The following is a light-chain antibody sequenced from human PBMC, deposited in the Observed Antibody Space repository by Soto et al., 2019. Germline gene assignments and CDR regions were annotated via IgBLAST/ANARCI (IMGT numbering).Light chain of an antibody. J-gene: IGKJ4*01. CDR2: GAS. Sequence: EIVLTQSPATLSLAPEERATLSCTASQSVSSNLAWYQQKPGQAPRLLIYGASTRATGIPARFSGSLSGTEFTLTISSLQSEDFAVYYCQQYNNWPLTFGGGTKVDIK. V-gene: IGKV3-15*01. CDR3: QQYNNWPLT. CDR1: QSVSSN.